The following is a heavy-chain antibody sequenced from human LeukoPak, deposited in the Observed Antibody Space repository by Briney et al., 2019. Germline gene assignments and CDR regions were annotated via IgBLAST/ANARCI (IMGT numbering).Heavy chain of an antibody. Sequence: GGSLRLSCAASGFTFSSYAMHWVRQAPGKGLEWVAVISYDGSNKYYADSVKGRFTIFRDNSKNTLYLQMNTLRHEDTAVYYCAKGWDVNTAIDYWGQGTLVTVSS. CDR3: AKGWDVNTAIDY. CDR2: ISYDGSNK. V-gene: IGHV3-30*14. CDR1: GFTFSSYA. D-gene: IGHD5-18*01. J-gene: IGHJ4*02.